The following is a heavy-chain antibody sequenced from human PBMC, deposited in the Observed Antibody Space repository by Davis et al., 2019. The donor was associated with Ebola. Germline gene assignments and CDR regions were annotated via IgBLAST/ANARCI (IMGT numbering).Heavy chain of an antibody. J-gene: IGHJ6*04. CDR3: ARVGQLWLKESYYYYGMDV. Sequence: AASVKVSCKASGYTFTGYYMHWVRQAPGQGLEWMGRINPNSGGTNYAQKFQGRVTMTRDTSISTAYMELSSLRSEDTAVYYCARVGQLWLKESYYYYGMDVWGKGTTVTVSS. CDR1: GYTFTGYY. V-gene: IGHV1-2*06. CDR2: INPNSGGT. D-gene: IGHD5-18*01.